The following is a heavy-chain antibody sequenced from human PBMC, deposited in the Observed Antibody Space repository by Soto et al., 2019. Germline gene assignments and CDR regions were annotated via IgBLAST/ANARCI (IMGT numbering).Heavy chain of an antibody. J-gene: IGHJ3*02. CDR2: INHSGST. D-gene: IGHD2-15*01. V-gene: IGHV4-34*01. CDR3: ARVGGNNAFDI. CDR1: GGSFSGYY. Sequence: QVQLQQWGAGLLKPSETLSLTCAVYGGSFSGYYWSWIRQPPGKGLEWIGEINHSGSTNYNPSLKSRVTISVDTSKNQFSLKLSSVTAADTAVYYCARVGGNNAFDIWGQGIMVTVSS.